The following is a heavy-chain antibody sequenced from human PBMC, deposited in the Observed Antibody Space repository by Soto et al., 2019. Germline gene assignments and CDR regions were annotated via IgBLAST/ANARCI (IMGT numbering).Heavy chain of an antibody. V-gene: IGHV1-18*01. CDR2: ISAYDGKT. CDR1: GYTFNTYG. J-gene: IGHJ5*02. CDR3: ARDPHEFWTSYWFDP. D-gene: IGHD3-3*01. Sequence: ASVKVSCKTSGYTFNTYGINWVRQAPGQGLELMGWISAYDGKTTYAEKFQGRVTLTTDTSTSTAYMELRSLRSDDTAIYYCARDPHEFWTSYWFDPWGQEPRSPSPQ.